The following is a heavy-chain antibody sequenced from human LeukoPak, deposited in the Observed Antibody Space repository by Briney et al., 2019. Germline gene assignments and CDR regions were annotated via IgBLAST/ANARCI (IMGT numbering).Heavy chain of an antibody. CDR1: GHSIINSYY. CDR3: ARVFEDRDGHDAFDI. V-gene: IGHV4-59*01. CDR2: IYYSGST. Sequence: PLETLSLTCTVSGHSIINSYYWGWIRQPPGKGLEWIGYIYYSGSTNYSPSLKSRVTISVDTSKNQFSLKLSSVTAADTAVYYCARVFEDRDGHDAFDIWGQGTMVTVSS. D-gene: IGHD5-24*01. J-gene: IGHJ3*02.